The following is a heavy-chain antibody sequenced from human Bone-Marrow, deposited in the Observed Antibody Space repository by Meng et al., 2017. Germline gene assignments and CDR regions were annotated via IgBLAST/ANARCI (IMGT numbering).Heavy chain of an antibody. CDR1: GYTFAADG. V-gene: IGHV1-2*06. CDR3: ARDEDISAAGKLFGDY. CDR2: IDPNNAHT. J-gene: IGHJ4*02. D-gene: IGHD6-13*01. Sequence: QATLGQSGPDVRKPGASVKRSCKPSGYTFAADGIHWLRQAPGQGLEWMGRIDPNNAHTQYAQNFQGRVTMTSDTSISTVYMELNGLRSDDTAVYYCARDEDISAAGKLFGDYWGQGTLVTVSS.